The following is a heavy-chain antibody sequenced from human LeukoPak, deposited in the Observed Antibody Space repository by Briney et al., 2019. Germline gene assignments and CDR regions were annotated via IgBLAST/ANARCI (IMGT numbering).Heavy chain of an antibody. CDR1: GGTFSSYT. V-gene: IGHV1-69*04. D-gene: IGHD6-13*01. CDR3: ARELAAAVSDY. J-gene: IGHJ4*02. CDR2: IIPILGIA. Sequence: AASVKVSCKASGGTFSSYTISWVRQAPGQGLEWMGRIIPILGIANYAPKFQGRVTITADKSTSTAYMQLSSLRTEDAAVHYCARELAAAVSDYWGQETLVTVSS.